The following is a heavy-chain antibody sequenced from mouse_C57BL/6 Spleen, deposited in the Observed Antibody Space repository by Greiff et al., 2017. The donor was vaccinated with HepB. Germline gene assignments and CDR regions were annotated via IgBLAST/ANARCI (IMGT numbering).Heavy chain of an antibody. CDR2: ISDGGSYT. Sequence: EVKVVESGGGLVKPGGSLKLSCAASGFTFSSYAMSWVRQTPEKRLEWVATISDGGSYTYYPDNVKGRFTISRDNAKNNLYLQMRHLKSEDTAMYYCARSPYEYGMYYFDYWGQGTTLTVSS. V-gene: IGHV5-4*03. J-gene: IGHJ2*01. CDR3: ARSPYEYGMYYFDY. CDR1: GFTFSSYA. D-gene: IGHD2-4*01.